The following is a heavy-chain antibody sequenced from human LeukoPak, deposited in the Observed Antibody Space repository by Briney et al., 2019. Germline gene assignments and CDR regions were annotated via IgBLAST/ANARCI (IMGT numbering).Heavy chain of an antibody. D-gene: IGHD5-12*01. J-gene: IGHJ6*02. CDR3: ARDHQGYSGYDYGTQGYYYYGMDV. CDR2: INPSGGST. V-gene: IGHV1-46*01. Sequence: ASVTVSCKASGYTFTSYYMHWVRQAPGQGLEWMGIINPSGGSTSYAQKFQGRVTMTRDTSTSTVYMELSSLRSEDTAVYYCARDHQGYSGYDYGTQGYYYYGMDVWGQGTTVTVSS. CDR1: GYTFTSYY.